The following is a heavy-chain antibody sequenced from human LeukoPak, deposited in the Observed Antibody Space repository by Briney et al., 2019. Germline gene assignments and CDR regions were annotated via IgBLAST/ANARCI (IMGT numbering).Heavy chain of an antibody. CDR2: ISSSSSYI. CDR1: GFTFSSYS. V-gene: IGHV3-21*01. J-gene: IGHJ4*02. D-gene: IGHD2-15*01. Sequence: PGGSLRLSCAASGFTFSSYSMNWVRQAPGKGLEWVSSISSSSSYIYYADSVKGRFTISRDNSKNTLYLQMNSLRAEDTAVYYCARDQVVVVVAATSHYFDYWGQGTLVTVSS. CDR3: ARDQVVVVVAATSHYFDY.